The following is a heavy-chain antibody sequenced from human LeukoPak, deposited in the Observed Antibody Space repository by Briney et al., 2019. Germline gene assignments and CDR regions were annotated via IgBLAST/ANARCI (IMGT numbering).Heavy chain of an antibody. CDR1: RGSISSYY. J-gene: IGHJ4*02. CDR2: TYYSGST. Sequence: PSETLSLTCTVPRGSISSYYWSWIRQPPGKGREWMGHTYYSGSTNYNPPLKSRVTISVGPSKNQLSVKLSSVTAADTAVYYCARDRGTAAAGPDFAYWGQGTLVTVSS. V-gene: IGHV4-59*01. CDR3: ARDRGTAAAGPDFAY. D-gene: IGHD6-13*01.